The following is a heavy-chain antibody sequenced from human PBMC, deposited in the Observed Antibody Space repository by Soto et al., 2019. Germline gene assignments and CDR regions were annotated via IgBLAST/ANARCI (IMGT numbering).Heavy chain of an antibody. D-gene: IGHD2-2*01. CDR3: ARDTGLYHDGMDV. CDR2: ISSSSAYI. CDR1: GSTFSLYS. Sequence: EVQLVESGGGLVKPGGSLRLSCAASGSTFSLYSMIWVRQTPGKGLEWVSSISSSSAYIYSADALKGRFTISRDNAKNSLYLQMNRLRAEDTAVYYCARDTGLYHDGMDVWGQGTRVTVSS. J-gene: IGHJ6*02. V-gene: IGHV3-21*01.